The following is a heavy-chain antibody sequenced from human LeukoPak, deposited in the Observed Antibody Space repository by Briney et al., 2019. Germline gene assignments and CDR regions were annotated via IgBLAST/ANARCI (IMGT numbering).Heavy chain of an antibody. Sequence: GGSLRLSCAASGFTFSVYAMSWVRQAPGKGLEWVSAISGNGGGGTHYADSVKGRFTISRDNSENTLYLQMKSLRAEDTAVYYCARGDGYNFFDYWGQGTLVTVSS. CDR3: ARGDGYNFFDY. CDR2: ISGNGGGGT. CDR1: GFTFSVYA. D-gene: IGHD5-24*01. J-gene: IGHJ4*02. V-gene: IGHV3-23*01.